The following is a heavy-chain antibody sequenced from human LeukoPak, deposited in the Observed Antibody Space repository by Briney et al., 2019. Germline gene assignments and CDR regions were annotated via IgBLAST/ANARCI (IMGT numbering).Heavy chain of an antibody. J-gene: IGHJ4*02. CDR3: ARDGRCYYDSSGPQPPDY. CDR1: GYTFTGYY. D-gene: IGHD3-22*01. V-gene: IGHV1-2*02. CDR2: INPNSGGT. Sequence: ASVTVSCKASGYTFTGYYMHWVRQAPGQGLEGMGWINPNSGGTNYAQKFQGRVTMTRDTSISTAYMELSRLRSDDTAVYYCARDGRCYYDSSGPQPPDYWGQGTLVTVSS.